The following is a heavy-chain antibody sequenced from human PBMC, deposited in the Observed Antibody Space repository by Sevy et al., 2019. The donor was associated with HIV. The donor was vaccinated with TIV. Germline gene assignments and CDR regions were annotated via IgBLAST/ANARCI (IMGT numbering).Heavy chain of an antibody. V-gene: IGHV3-7*03. J-gene: IGHJ4*02. Sequence: VGSLRLSCAASGFTFNNYWMTWVRQAPGKELEWVANIKQDGSDKYYMESVKGRFNISRDNTKNSLYLQLNSLRAEDTAVYYCARSWDYLGQMGHWGQGTLVTVSS. CDR2: IKQDGSDK. CDR1: GFTFNNYW. CDR3: ARSWDYLGQMGH. D-gene: IGHD3-10*01.